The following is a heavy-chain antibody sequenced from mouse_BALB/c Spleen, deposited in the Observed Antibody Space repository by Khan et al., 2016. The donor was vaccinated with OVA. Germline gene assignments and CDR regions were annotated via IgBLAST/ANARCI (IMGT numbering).Heavy chain of an antibody. D-gene: IGHD1-1*01. J-gene: IGHJ3*01. CDR2: ISTGGHYT. V-gene: IGHV5-6*01. CDR1: GFTFSTYG. Sequence: EVELVESGGDLVEPGGSLKLSCAASGFTFSTYGMSWVRQTPDKRLEWVATISTGGHYTYYPDSVRGRFTISRDNAKNTLYLQMTSLKSKDTAIFYCARLAYYYDSEGFAYWGQGTLVTVSA. CDR3: ARLAYYYDSEGFAY.